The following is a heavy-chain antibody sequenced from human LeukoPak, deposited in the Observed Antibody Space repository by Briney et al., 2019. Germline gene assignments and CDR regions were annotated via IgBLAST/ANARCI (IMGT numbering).Heavy chain of an antibody. CDR2: INPNSGGT. CDR1: GYTFTGYY. V-gene: IGHV1-2*02. Sequence: ASVKVSCKASGYTFTGYYMHWVRQAPGQGLEGMGWINPNSGGTNYAQKFQGRVTMTRDTSISTAYMELSRLRSDDTAMYYCARVTRAGWGSYLGFDYWGQGTLVTVSS. J-gene: IGHJ4*02. CDR3: ARVTRAGWGSYLGFDY. D-gene: IGHD3-16*02.